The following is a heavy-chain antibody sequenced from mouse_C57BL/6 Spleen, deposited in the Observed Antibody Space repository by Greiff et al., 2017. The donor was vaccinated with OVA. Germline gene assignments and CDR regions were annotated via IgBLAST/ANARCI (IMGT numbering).Heavy chain of an antibody. V-gene: IGHV1-81*01. CDR1: GYTFTSYG. CDR2: IYPRSGNT. J-gene: IGHJ1*03. CDR3: ARGGYGNAYWYFDV. D-gene: IGHD2-1*01. Sequence: VQLQQSGAELARPGASVKLSCKASGYTFTSYGISWVKQRTGQGLEWIGEIYPRSGNTYYNEKFKGKATLTADKSSSTAYMELRSLTSEDSAVYFSARGGYGNAYWYFDVWGTGTTVTVSS.